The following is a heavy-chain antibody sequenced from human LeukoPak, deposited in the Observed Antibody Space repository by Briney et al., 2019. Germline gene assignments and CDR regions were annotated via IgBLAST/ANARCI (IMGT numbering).Heavy chain of an antibody. CDR2: ISYDGSNK. CDR1: GFTFSSYA. V-gene: IGHV3-30-3*02. D-gene: IGHD4-17*01. CDR3: AKPRGDYGDYFPDY. J-gene: IGHJ4*02. Sequence: GGSLRLSCAASGFTFSSYAMHWVRQAPGKGLEWVAVISYDGSNKYYADSVKGRFTISRDNSKNTLYLQMNSLRAEDTAVYYCAKPRGDYGDYFPDYWGQGTLVTVSS.